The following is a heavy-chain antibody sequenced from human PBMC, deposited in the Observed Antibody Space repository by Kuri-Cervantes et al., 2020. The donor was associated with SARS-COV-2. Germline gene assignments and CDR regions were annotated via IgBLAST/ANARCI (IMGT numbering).Heavy chain of an antibody. J-gene: IGHJ3*02. CDR1: GGSFSGYY. CDR3: ARGRALTIFGVVTGSYGAFDI. D-gene: IGHD3-3*01. Sequence: GSLRLSCAVYGGSFSGYYWSWIRQPPGKGLEWIGEINHSGSTNYNPSLKSRVTISVDTSKNQFSLKLSSVTAADTAVYYCARGRALTIFGVVTGSYGAFDIWGQGKMVTVSS. CDR2: INHSGST. V-gene: IGHV4-34*01.